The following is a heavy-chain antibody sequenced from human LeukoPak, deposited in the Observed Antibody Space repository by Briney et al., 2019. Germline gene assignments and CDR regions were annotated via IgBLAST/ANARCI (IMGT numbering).Heavy chain of an antibody. CDR2: INHSGST. J-gene: IGHJ5*02. CDR3: ARSPLPRGYLNGPTTHWFDP. V-gene: IGHV4-34*01. Sequence: SETVSLTCAVYGGSFSGYYWSWIRQPPGKGLEWIGEINHSGSTNYNPSLKSRVTISVDTSKNQFSLKLSSVTAADTAVYYCARSPLPRGYLNGPTTHWFDPWGQGTLVTVSS. D-gene: IGHD1-26*01. CDR1: GGSFSGYY.